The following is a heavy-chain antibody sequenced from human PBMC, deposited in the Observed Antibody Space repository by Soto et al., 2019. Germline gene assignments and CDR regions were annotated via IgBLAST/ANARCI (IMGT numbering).Heavy chain of an antibody. CDR2: ISAYNGNT. V-gene: IGHV1-18*01. CDR3: ARGGTPIDS. J-gene: IGHJ4*02. D-gene: IGHD3-16*01. CDR1: GYTFTNFG. Sequence: QVQLVQSGAEVKKPGASVKVSCKTSGYTFTNFGLSWVRQAPGQGLEWMGWISAYNGNTNYAQNFQGRVTTTTDTSTSTAYMELTSLRSEDTAVYYCARGGTPIDSWGQGPLVTVSS.